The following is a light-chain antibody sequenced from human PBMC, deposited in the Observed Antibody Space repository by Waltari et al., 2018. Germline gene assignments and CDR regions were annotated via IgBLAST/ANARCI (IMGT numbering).Light chain of an antibody. CDR3: SSYAGSAISV. Sequence: QSALTQTATVSGSPGQSITISCSGTRSDIRTYNLVSWYQQHPGKAPTLIIYDVNKPPSGVSNRFSGSKSGNTAFLTISGLQTADEADYYCSSYAGSAISVFGGGTKLTVL. J-gene: IGLJ3*02. CDR1: RSDIRTYNL. V-gene: IGLV2-23*02. CDR2: DVN.